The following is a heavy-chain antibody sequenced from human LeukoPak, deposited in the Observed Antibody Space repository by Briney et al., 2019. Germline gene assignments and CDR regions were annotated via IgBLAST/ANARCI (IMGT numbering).Heavy chain of an antibody. CDR3: AGDSSGYSFDY. V-gene: IGHV3-21*01. J-gene: IGHJ4*02. CDR2: ISSSSSYI. Sequence: GGSLRLSCAASGFTFSSYSMNWVRQAPGKGLEWVSSISSSSSYIYYADSVKGRFTISRDNSKNTLYLQMNSLRAEDTAVYYCAGDSSGYSFDYWGQGTLVTVSS. D-gene: IGHD3-22*01. CDR1: GFTFSSYS.